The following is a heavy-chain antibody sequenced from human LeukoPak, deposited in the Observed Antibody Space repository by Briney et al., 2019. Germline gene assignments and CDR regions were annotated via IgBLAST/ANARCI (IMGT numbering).Heavy chain of an antibody. Sequence: SETLSLTCTVSGGSISSSGYYWGWIRQPPGKGLEWIGTIYYSGTTYYNPSLKSRVTISVDTSKNQFSLNLSSVTATDTAVYYCARQKGNFDYWGQGTLVTVSS. V-gene: IGHV4-39*01. J-gene: IGHJ4*02. D-gene: IGHD3-10*01. CDR2: IYYSGTT. CDR1: GGSISSSGYY. CDR3: ARQKGNFDY.